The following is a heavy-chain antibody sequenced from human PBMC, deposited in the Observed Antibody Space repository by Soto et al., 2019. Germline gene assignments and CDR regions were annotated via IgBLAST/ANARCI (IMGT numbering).Heavy chain of an antibody. V-gene: IGHV1-69*06. D-gene: IGHD3-10*01. CDR3: AATYYYGSGHSGYYYYGMDV. J-gene: IGHJ6*02. CDR1: GGTFSSYA. Sequence: RASVKVSCKASGGTFSSYAISWVRQAPGQGLEWMGGIIPIFGTANYAQKFQGRVTITADKSTSTAYMELSSLRSEDTAVYYCAATYYYGSGHSGYYYYGMDVWGQGTTVTVSS. CDR2: IIPIFGTA.